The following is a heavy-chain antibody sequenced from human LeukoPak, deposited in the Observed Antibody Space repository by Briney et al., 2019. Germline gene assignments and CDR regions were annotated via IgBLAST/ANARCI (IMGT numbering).Heavy chain of an antibody. CDR2: IKHDGSEK. V-gene: IGHV3-7*01. D-gene: IGHD3-3*01. Sequence: GGSLRLSCAASGFAFSSYWMSWVSQDPGKGLEWVANIKHDGSEKYYVDSVKGRFTISRDNAKNAPYLQMNSLRGEDTAVYYCARSPTYYDFWSGYKFIDYWGQGTLVTVSS. CDR1: GFAFSSYW. CDR3: ARSPTYYDFWSGYKFIDY. J-gene: IGHJ4*02.